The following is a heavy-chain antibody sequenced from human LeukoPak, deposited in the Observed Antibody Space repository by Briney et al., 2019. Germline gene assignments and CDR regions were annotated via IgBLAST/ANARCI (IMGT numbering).Heavy chain of an antibody. CDR2: INHSGST. CDR3: ARKVAPMVRGGGFDY. D-gene: IGHD3-10*01. V-gene: IGHV4-34*01. CDR1: GGSFSGYY. Sequence: SETLSLTCAVYGGSFSGYYWSWIRQPPGKGLEWIGEINHSGSTNYNPSLKSRVTISVDTSKNQFSLKLSSVTAADTAVYYCARKVAPMVRGGGFDYWGQGTLVTVCS. J-gene: IGHJ4*02.